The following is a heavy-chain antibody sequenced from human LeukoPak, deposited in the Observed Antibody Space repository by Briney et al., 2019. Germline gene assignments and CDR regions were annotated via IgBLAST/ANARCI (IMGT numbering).Heavy chain of an antibody. D-gene: IGHD6-19*01. Sequence: ASVKVSCKASGYTFTSYDINWVRQATGQGLEWMGIINPSGGSTSFAQKFQGRVTMTRDTSTDTVYMELRSLRYEDTAVYYCAREVTGIAVPHWGQGTLVTVSS. CDR3: AREVTGIAVPH. CDR1: GYTFTSYD. CDR2: INPSGGST. V-gene: IGHV1-46*01. J-gene: IGHJ4*02.